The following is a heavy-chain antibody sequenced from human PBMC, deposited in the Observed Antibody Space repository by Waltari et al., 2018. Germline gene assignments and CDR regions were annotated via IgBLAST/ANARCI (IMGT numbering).Heavy chain of an antibody. Sequence: QLQLQESGPGLVKPSETLSLTCTVSGGSISSSSYYWGWIRQPPGKGLEWIGSISYSGSTYYNTSIMSRVTISVDTSKNQFSLKLTSVIAAETAVFYCARFSKSANWIDPWGQGTLVTVSS. CDR3: ARFSKSANWIDP. V-gene: IGHV4-39*01. D-gene: IGHD3-3*02. CDR1: GGSISSSSYY. CDR2: ISYSGST. J-gene: IGHJ5*02.